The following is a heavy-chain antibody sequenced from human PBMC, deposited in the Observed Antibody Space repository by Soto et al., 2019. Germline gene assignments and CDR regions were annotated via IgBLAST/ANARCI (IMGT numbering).Heavy chain of an antibody. CDR1: GFTFSDYY. V-gene: IGHV3-11*01. Sequence: PGGSLRLSCAASGFTFSDYYMTWIRQAPGSGLEWVSYISSSSGTISYANSVKGRFTIPRDNAQNSLYLQMTSLRAEDTAVYYCARGTYRSKTDFDYWGQGTLVTVSS. J-gene: IGHJ4*02. CDR3: ARGTYRSKTDFDY. CDR2: ISSSSGTI. D-gene: IGHD6-13*01.